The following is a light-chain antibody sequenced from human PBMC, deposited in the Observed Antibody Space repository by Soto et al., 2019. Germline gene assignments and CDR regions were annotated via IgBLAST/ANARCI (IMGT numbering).Light chain of an antibody. V-gene: IGKV1-17*03. CDR2: GAS. Sequence: DIQITQSPSAMSASVGDRVTIACRASQAISHYLAWFHQRPGKVPKRLIYGASTLESGVPSRFSGSGSGTDFTLTISSLQPEDFGTYYCLQHNTYPISFGGGTKVDIX. CDR3: LQHNTYPIS. CDR1: QAISHY. J-gene: IGKJ4*01.